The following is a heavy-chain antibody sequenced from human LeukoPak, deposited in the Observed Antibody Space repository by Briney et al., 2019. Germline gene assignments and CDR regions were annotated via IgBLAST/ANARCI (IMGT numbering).Heavy chain of an antibody. D-gene: IGHD5-18*01. V-gene: IGHV3-74*01. CDR1: GFTFRSYW. J-gene: IGHJ4*02. CDR3: ARGRGYSYGWIGEKLLDY. CDR2: INSDGSGT. Sequence: GGSLRLSCAASGFTFRSYWMHWVRQAPGKGLVWVSRINSDGSGTSYADFVKGRFTISRDNAKNTLYLQMNSLRAEDTAVYYCARGRGYSYGWIGEKLLDYWGQGILVTVSS.